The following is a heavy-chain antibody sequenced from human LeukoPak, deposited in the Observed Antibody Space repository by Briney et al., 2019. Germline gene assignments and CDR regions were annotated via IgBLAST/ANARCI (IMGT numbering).Heavy chain of an antibody. CDR1: GFSFSRYV. D-gene: IGHD6-19*01. CDR2: ISSNGGST. V-gene: IGHV3-64*01. J-gene: IGHJ5*01. CDR3: ARPYINAGYSSGWFDY. Sequence: GGSLRLSCAASGFSFSRYVMYWVRQAPGEGLEYVSAISSNGGSTYYANSVKGRFAISRDNSKNRLYIQMGSLRVEDMAVYYCARPYINAGYSSGWFDYWGQGILVTVSS.